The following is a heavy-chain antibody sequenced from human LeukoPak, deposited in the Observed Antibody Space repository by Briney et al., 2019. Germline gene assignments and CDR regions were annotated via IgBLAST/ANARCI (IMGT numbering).Heavy chain of an antibody. CDR2: IYHSGST. V-gene: IGHV4-4*02. Sequence: SETLSLTCAVSGGSISSSNWWSWVRQPLGKGLEWIGEIYHSGSTNYNPSLKSRVTISVDTSRNQFSLKLNSVTAADTAVYYCARDGGSSWYFDYWGQGTLVTVSS. D-gene: IGHD6-13*01. CDR1: GGSISSSNW. J-gene: IGHJ4*02. CDR3: ARDGGSSWYFDY.